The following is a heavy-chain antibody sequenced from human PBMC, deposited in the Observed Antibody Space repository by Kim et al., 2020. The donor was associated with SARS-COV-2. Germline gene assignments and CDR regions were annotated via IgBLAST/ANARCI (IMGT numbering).Heavy chain of an antibody. V-gene: IGHV1-18*01. CDR3: ARSGWFMVYALYYFDY. J-gene: IGHJ4*02. Sequence: KRQGRVTMTTDTSTRTAYMELRSLRSDDTAVYYCARSGWFMVYALYYFDYWGQGTLVTVSS. D-gene: IGHD2-8*01.